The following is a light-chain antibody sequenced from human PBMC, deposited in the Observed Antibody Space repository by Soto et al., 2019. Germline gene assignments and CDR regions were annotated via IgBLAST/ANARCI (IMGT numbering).Light chain of an antibody. Sequence: QSVLTQPPSVSGAPGQRVTISCSGTSSSIGAGYEVHWYHQLPGTAPKLVVSGNGNRPSGVPDRLSASKSGTSASLAITGLQAEDEGHYYCCSYAGSSTFYVVFGGGTKLTVL. CDR1: SSSIGAGYE. J-gene: IGLJ2*01. CDR3: CSYAGSSTFYVV. V-gene: IGLV1-40*01. CDR2: GNG.